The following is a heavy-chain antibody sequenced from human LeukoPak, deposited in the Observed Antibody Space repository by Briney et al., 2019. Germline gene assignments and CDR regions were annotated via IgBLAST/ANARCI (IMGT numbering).Heavy chain of an antibody. CDR2: IYTSGST. CDR1: GGSISSGSYY. V-gene: IGHV4-61*02. J-gene: IGHJ4*02. CDR3: ARDSALYSSGWLFDY. Sequence: PSETLSLTCTVFGGSISSGSYYWSWIRQPAGKGLEWIGRIYTSGSTNYNPSLKSRVTISVDTSKNQFSLKLSSVTAADTAVYYCARDSALYSSGWLFDYWGQGTLVTVSS. D-gene: IGHD6-19*01.